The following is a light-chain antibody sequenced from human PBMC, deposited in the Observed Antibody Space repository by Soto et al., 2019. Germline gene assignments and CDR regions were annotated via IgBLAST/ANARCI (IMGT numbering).Light chain of an antibody. CDR2: GPS. J-gene: IGKJ4*01. Sequence: EIVLTQSPGTLYLSPGERATLSCRASQSISSSYLAWYQQKPGQAPRLLIYGPSSRATGIPDRFSGSGSGTDFSLTIRRLETEDFALYYCQQYGSSPPTLTFGGGTKVEIK. CDR3: QQYGSSPPTLT. V-gene: IGKV3-20*01. CDR1: QSISSSY.